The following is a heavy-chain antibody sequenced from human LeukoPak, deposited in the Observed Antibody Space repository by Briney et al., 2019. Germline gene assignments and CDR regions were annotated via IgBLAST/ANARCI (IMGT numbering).Heavy chain of an antibody. D-gene: IGHD3-22*01. J-gene: IGHJ3*02. CDR3: AREGGINYYDSSGPSLPDI. CDR2: INPSGGST. Sequence: ASVKVSCKASGYTFTNYYMHWVRQAPGQGLEWMGIINPSGGSTSYAQKFQGRVTMTRDTSTSTVYMELSSLRSEDTAVYYCAREGGINYYDSSGPSLPDIWGQGTMVTVSS. CDR1: GYTFTNYY. V-gene: IGHV1-46*01.